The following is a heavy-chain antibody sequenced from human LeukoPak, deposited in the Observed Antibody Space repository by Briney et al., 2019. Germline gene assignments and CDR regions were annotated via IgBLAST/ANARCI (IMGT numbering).Heavy chain of an antibody. D-gene: IGHD6-13*01. CDR3: ARSSLAAGANWFDP. CDR2: ITSNGDTT. CDR1: GFTFSNYA. Sequence: GGSLRLSCAASGFTFSNYAMHWVRQAPGKGLEYISSITSNGDTTYYANSVKGRFSISRDNSKNTLSLQMGSLRAEDMAVYYCARSSLAAGANWFDPWGQGTVVTVSS. V-gene: IGHV3-64*01. J-gene: IGHJ5*02.